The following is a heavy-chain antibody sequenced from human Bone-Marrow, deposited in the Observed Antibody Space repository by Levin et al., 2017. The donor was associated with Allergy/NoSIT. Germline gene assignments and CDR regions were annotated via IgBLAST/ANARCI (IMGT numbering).Heavy chain of an antibody. D-gene: IGHD5-24*01. Sequence: GESLKISCAASGFTISSHYMSWVRQAPGKGLEWVSVIYSGGSTYYADSVKGRFTISRDNSKNTLYLQMNSLRAEDTAVYYCARAGDGYNLDAFDIWGQGTMVTVSS. CDR3: ARAGDGYNLDAFDI. J-gene: IGHJ3*02. CDR1: GFTISSHY. CDR2: IYSGGST. V-gene: IGHV3-53*01.